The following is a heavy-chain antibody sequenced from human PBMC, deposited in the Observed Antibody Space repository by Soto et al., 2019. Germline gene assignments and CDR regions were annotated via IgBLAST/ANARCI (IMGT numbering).Heavy chain of an antibody. CDR2: IIPILGIA. Sequence: QVQLVQSGAEVKKPGSSVKVSCKASGGTFSSYTISWVRQAPGQGLEWMGRIIPILGIANYAQKFQGRVTITADKSTSTAYMELSSLRSEDTAVYYCASSDGYDLWSTDAFDIWGQGTMVTVSS. CDR1: GGTFSSYT. J-gene: IGHJ3*02. CDR3: ASSDGYDLWSTDAFDI. D-gene: IGHD3-3*01. V-gene: IGHV1-69*02.